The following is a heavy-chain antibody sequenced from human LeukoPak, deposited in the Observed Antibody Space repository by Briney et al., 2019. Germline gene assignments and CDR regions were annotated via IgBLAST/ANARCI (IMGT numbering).Heavy chain of an antibody. CDR1: GFTFSSYG. Sequence: PGGSLRLSCAASGFTFSSYGMHWVRQAPGKGLEWVAFVRYDGNHKYYADSVKGRFTISRDNSKNTLYLQMNSLRAEDTAVYYCAKDPFPWGQGTLVTVSS. J-gene: IGHJ5*02. V-gene: IGHV3-30*02. CDR2: VRYDGNHK. CDR3: AKDPFP.